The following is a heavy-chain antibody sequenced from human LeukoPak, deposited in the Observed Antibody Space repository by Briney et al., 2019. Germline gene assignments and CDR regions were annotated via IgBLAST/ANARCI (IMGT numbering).Heavy chain of an antibody. D-gene: IGHD6-6*01. V-gene: IGHV3-21*01. CDR3: GRVGGRSKAAKGDAFDI. Sequence: GGSLRLTCAASGFTFSSYSMNWVRQAPGKGLEWVSSISSGSTYVYYADSVQGRFTISRDNAQSSMYLQMNSLRAEDTAVYYCGRVGGRSKAAKGDAFDIWGQGTMVVVSS. J-gene: IGHJ3*02. CDR1: GFTFSSYS. CDR2: ISSGSTYV.